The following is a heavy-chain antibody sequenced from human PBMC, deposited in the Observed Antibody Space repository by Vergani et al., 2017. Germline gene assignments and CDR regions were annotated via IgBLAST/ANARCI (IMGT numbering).Heavy chain of an antibody. CDR1: GYSFTSYW. Sequence: EVQLVQSGAEVKKPGESLRISCKGSGYSFTSYWISWVRQMPGKGLEWMGRIDPSDSYTNYSPSFQGHVTIAAAKSISTAYLQWSSLKASDTAMYYWARPTGGPCTVTSPGWFDPWGQGTLVTVSS. CDR2: IDPSDSYT. J-gene: IGHJ5*02. D-gene: IGHD4-17*01. CDR3: ARPTGGPCTVTSPGWFDP. V-gene: IGHV5-10-1*03.